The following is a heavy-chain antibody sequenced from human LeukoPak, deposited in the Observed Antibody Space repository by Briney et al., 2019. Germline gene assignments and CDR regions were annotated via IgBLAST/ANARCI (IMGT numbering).Heavy chain of an antibody. CDR3: ARAGTATTFHFGCDY. V-gene: IGHV1-69*01. D-gene: IGHD4-17*01. J-gene: IGHJ4*02. Sequence: SVKVSCKASGGTFSSYAISWVRQAPGQGLEWMGGIIPIFGTANYAQKFQGRVTITADESTSTAYMELSSLRSEDTAVYYCARAGTATTFHFGCDYWGQGTLVTVSS. CDR2: IIPIFGTA. CDR1: GGTFSSYA.